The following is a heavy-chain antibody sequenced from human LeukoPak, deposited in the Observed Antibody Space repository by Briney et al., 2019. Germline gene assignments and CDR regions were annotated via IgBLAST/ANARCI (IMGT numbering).Heavy chain of an antibody. V-gene: IGHV4-34*01. CDR3: VRSPVRGYYFDF. CDR1: GGSFSGYY. J-gene: IGHJ4*02. Sequence: PSETLSLTCAVYGGSFSGYYWSWIRQPPGKGLEWIGYIYHSGNTYYNPSLKSRVTISVDTSKRQFFLNLNSVTAADTAIYHCVRSPVRGYYFDFWGQGALVTVPS. CDR2: IYHSGNT. D-gene: IGHD2-15*01.